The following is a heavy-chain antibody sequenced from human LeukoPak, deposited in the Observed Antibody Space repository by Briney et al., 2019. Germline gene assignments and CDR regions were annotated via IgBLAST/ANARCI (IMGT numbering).Heavy chain of an antibody. J-gene: IGHJ3*02. CDR1: GGSISSSSYY. V-gene: IGHV4-39*01. CDR3: ARHRPGGRGEWNAFDI. CDR2: IYYSGST. D-gene: IGHD1-26*01. Sequence: PSETLSLTCTVSGGSISSSSYYWGWIRHPPGKGLEWIGGIYYSGSTYYNPSLKSRITISVDTSKNQFSLKLSSVTAADTAVYYCARHRPGGRGEWNAFDIWGQGTMVTVSS.